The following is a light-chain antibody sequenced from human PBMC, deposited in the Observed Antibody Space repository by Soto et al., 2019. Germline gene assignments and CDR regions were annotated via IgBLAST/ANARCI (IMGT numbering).Light chain of an antibody. J-gene: IGLJ1*01. CDR3: QSYDRGLTAYV. CDR1: SSNLGARYE. V-gene: IGLV1-40*01. Sequence: QSALTQPPTVSGAPGQTVTISCTGSSSNLGARYEVHWYHQLPGTAPKFLVSGNDNRPSGVPDRLSGSKSGTSGSLAITGLQAEDEGHYYCQSYDRGLTAYVFGTGTKLTVL. CDR2: GND.